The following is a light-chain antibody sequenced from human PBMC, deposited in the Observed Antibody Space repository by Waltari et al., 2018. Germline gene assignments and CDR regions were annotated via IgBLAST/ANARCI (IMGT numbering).Light chain of an antibody. CDR3: STWDYSLSAQV. V-gene: IGLV1-44*01. Sequence: QSALTQEASVSGTVGQKVTLSCTGNSNNVGSYAVGWYQQISHGAPKTVMFGNSLPSGIPGRFSGAKSGNTASLTISGLQPEDEADDYCSTWDYSLSAQVFGGGTKLTVL. J-gene: IGLJ2*01. CDR2: GNS. CDR1: SNNVGSYA.